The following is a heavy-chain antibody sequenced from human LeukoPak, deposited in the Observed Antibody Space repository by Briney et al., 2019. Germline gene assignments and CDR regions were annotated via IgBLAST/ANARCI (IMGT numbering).Heavy chain of an antibody. D-gene: IGHD1-26*01. CDR1: GFTFSSYG. J-gene: IGHJ4*02. CDR3: APRGLGSQFGY. V-gene: IGHV3-30*02. Sequence: GGSLRLSCVASGFTFSSYGMHSVRQAPGKGLEWVALIRYDGSIRHYADSVKGRFTISRDNSKNTLYLQMNSLTAEGAAVCYCAPRGLGSQFGYWGQGNLVTVSS. CDR2: IRYDGSIR.